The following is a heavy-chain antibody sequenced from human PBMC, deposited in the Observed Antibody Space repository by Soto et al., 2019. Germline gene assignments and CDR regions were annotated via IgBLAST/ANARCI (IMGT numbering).Heavy chain of an antibody. CDR3: ARDQRGYCSSTSCYKGRKAGIGGMDV. CDR1: GFTFSSYG. V-gene: IGHV3-33*01. J-gene: IGHJ6*02. D-gene: IGHD2-2*02. Sequence: QVQLVESGGGVVQPGRSLRLSCAASGFTFSSYGMHWVRQAPGKGLEWVAVIWYDGSNKYYADSVKGRFTISRDNSKNTLYLQRNSLRAEDTAVYYCARDQRGYCSSTSCYKGRKAGIGGMDVWGQGTTVTVSS. CDR2: IWYDGSNK.